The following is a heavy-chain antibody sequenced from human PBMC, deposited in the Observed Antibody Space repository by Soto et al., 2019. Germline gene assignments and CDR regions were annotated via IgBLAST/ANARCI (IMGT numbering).Heavy chain of an antibody. V-gene: IGHV4-39*01. CDR3: ARRGAIAVAGTFDY. D-gene: IGHD6-19*01. Sequence: SETLSLTCTVSGGSISSSSYYWGWIRQPPGKGLEWIGSIYYSGSTYYNPSLKSRVTISVDTSKNQFSLKLSSVTAADTAVYYCARRGAIAVAGTFDYWGQGTLVTVSS. CDR2: IYYSGST. J-gene: IGHJ4*02. CDR1: GGSISSSSYY.